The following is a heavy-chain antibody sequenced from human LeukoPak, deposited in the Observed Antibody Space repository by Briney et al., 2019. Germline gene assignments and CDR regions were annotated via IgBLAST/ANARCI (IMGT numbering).Heavy chain of an antibody. Sequence: SETLSLTCTVSGGSISSYYWSWIRQPAGKGLEWIGRIYTSGSTNYNPSLKSRVTMPVDTSKNQFSLKLSSLTAADTAVYYCARDWFFHTPGYEVAAAAWGQRTLVTVSS. J-gene: IGHJ5*02. CDR1: GGSISSYY. V-gene: IGHV4-4*07. CDR3: ARDWFFHTPGYEVAAAA. D-gene: IGHD6-13*01. CDR2: IYTSGST.